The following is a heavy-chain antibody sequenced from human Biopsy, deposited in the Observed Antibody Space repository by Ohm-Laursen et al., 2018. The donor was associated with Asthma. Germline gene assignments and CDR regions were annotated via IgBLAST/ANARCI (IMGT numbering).Heavy chain of an antibody. Sequence: GPSVKVSCKAPGGTFSNFAISWVRQAPGQGLEWLGGITTVFGTTNYAQKFQGRVTITADESTSTAYMEVTSLRSEDTAIYYCARCQVGYSSGWSLLLKKIYYSGMDVWGQGTAVTVSS. CDR3: ARCQVGYSSGWSLLLKKIYYSGMDV. D-gene: IGHD6-19*01. CDR1: GGTFSNFA. V-gene: IGHV1-69*01. J-gene: IGHJ6*02. CDR2: ITTVFGTT.